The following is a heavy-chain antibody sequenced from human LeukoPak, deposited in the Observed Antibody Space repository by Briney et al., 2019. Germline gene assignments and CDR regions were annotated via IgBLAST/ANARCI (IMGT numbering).Heavy chain of an antibody. CDR2: ISSSSSSYI. D-gene: IGHD2-8*01. V-gene: IGHV3-21*01. J-gene: IGHJ6*03. CDR3: AKDRCSNGVGCYYYLDV. CDR1: GFTFSSYG. Sequence: GGSLRLSCAASGFTFSSYGMNWVRQAPGKGLEWVSSISSSSSSYIYYADSVKGRFTISRDNAKNSLYLQMNSLRAEDTAVYYCAKDRCSNGVGCYYYLDVWGKGTTVTISS.